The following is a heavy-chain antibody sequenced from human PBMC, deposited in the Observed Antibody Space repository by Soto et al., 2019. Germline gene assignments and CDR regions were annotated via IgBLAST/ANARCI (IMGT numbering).Heavy chain of an antibody. Sequence: GGSVRLSCAASGFTFSSYGMHWVRQAPGKGLEWVAVIRYDGSNKYYADSVKGRFTISRDNSKNTLYLQMSSLRAEDTAVYYCARARMNYDFWSGYDYWGQGTLVTVSS. CDR1: GFTFSSYG. D-gene: IGHD3-3*01. J-gene: IGHJ4*02. V-gene: IGHV3-30*02. CDR2: IRYDGSNK. CDR3: ARARMNYDFWSGYDY.